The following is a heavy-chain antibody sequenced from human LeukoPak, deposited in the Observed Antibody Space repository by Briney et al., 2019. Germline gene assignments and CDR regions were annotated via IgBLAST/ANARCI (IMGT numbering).Heavy chain of an antibody. J-gene: IGHJ5*02. CDR2: IYYSGGT. V-gene: IGHV4-31*03. CDR1: GDSINSDTYY. CDR3: ARSIDDWFDA. Sequence: SETLSLTCSVSGDSINSDTYYWHWIRQHPGKGLEWIGYIYYSGGTYHSPSLKGRVTLSLDTSQNQFSLRLGSVTAADTAVYYCARSIDDWFDAWGQGTLVTVSS.